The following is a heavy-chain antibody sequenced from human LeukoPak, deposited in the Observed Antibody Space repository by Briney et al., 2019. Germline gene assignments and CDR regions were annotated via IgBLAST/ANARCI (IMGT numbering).Heavy chain of an antibody. J-gene: IGHJ4*02. CDR1: GGTFSSYA. V-gene: IGHV1-69*13. D-gene: IGHD3-10*01. Sequence: ASVKVSCKASGGTFSSYAISWVRQAPGQGLEWMGGIIPIFGTANYAQKFQGRVTITADESTSTAYMELRSLRSDDTAVYYCARDLFGRGSGSYYGYWGQGTLVTVSS. CDR3: ARDLFGRGSGSYYGY. CDR2: IIPIFGTA.